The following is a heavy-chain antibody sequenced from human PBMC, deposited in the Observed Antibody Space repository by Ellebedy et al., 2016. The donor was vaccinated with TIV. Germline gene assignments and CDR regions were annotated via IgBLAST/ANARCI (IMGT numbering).Heavy chain of an antibody. Sequence: SLKISCVVSGFDFNEYAMHWVRQVPGKGLEWVAGINYSGGTTDYADSVKGRFTISRHSDKNSLFLQMNSLRPEDTAFYYCAKDPLRVAATGYYFDFWGPGTLVTVSS. D-gene: IGHD6-13*01. CDR3: AKDPLRVAATGYYFDF. CDR2: INYSGGTT. J-gene: IGHJ4*02. CDR1: GFDFNEYA. V-gene: IGHV3-9*01.